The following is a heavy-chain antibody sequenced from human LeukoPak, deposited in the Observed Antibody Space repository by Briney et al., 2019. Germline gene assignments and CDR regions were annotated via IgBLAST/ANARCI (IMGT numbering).Heavy chain of an antibody. D-gene: IGHD3-16*01. J-gene: IGHJ4*02. CDR2: ISGSGSPT. Sequence: QPGGSLRLSCAASGFTFSNYAMSWVRQGPGKGLEWISAISGSGSPTYYADSVKGRFTISRDNSKNTLYLQMNNLRVEDTAVYYCASLTFGDDYWGQGTLVTVSS. CDR3: ASLTFGDDY. V-gene: IGHV3-23*01. CDR1: GFTFSNYA.